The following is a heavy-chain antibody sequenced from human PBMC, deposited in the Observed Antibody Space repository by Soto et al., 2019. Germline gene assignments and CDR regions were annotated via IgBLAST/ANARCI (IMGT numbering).Heavy chain of an antibody. V-gene: IGHV4-59*08. CDR1: GGSISSYY. J-gene: IGHJ4*02. D-gene: IGHD3-9*01. CDR3: ARQGPSLLTGYYIPLFDY. CDR2: IYYSGST. Sequence: SETLSLTCTVSGGSISSYYWSWIRQPPGKGLEWIGYIYYSGSTNYNPSLKSRVTISVDTSKNQFSLKLSSVTAADTAVYYCARQGPSLLTGYYIPLFDYWGQGTLVTVSS.